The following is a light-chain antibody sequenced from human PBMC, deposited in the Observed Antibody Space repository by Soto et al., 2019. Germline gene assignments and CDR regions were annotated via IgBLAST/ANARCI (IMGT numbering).Light chain of an antibody. J-gene: IGKJ1*01. CDR1: QSLNNW. CDR3: QQYNTLPRT. CDR2: MAS. V-gene: IGKV1-5*03. Sequence: DIQMTQSPSTLSASIGDRVTITCRASQSLNNWLAWFQQKPGKAPKLLIAMASYLESGVPSRFSGSGSGTEFTLTITSLQPDDFATYYCQQYNTLPRTFGQGTKVELK.